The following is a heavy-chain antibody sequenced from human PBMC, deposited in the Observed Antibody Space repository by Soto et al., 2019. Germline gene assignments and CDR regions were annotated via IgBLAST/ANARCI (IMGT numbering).Heavy chain of an antibody. CDR3: IQSRCGGDCLQSYASYYYYGMDV. Sequence: QITLKESGPPLVKPTQTLTLTCTFSAFSLSTGGGGVGWIRQPPGKALEWLALIYWDDDKRYSPSLRSRLTITKYTSKNQVVLTMTNMDPVDTATYYCIQSRCGGDCLQSYASYYYYGMDVWGQGTTVTVSS. CDR2: IYWDDDK. V-gene: IGHV2-5*02. CDR1: AFSLSTGGGG. D-gene: IGHD2-21*02. J-gene: IGHJ6*02.